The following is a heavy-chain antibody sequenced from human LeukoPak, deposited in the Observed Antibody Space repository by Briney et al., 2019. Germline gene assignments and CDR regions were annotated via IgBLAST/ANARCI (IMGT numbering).Heavy chain of an antibody. J-gene: IGHJ4*02. Sequence: SQTLSLTCAISGGSASSNRSTGHCIRQSPSRSLEWLGRTYYRSKWYNDYAVSVKSRITINPDTTKNQFSLQLNSVTSEVTAVYFCARASLGSSWPSFDYWGQGTLVTVSS. CDR2: TYYRSKWYN. CDR1: GGSASSNRST. V-gene: IGHV6-1*01. D-gene: IGHD6-13*01. CDR3: ARASLGSSWPSFDY.